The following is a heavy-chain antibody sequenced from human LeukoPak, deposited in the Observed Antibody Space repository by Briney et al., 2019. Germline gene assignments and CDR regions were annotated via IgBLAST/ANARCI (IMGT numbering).Heavy chain of an antibody. Sequence: GGSLRLSCAASGFTFSSYEMNWVRQAPGKGLEWVSYISSSGSTIYYADSVKGRFTISRDNAKNSLYLQMNSLRAEDTAAYYCARDSPKEQKSPYWGQGTLVTVSS. D-gene: IGHD1-26*01. CDR2: ISSSGSTI. V-gene: IGHV3-48*03. J-gene: IGHJ4*02. CDR3: ARDSPKEQKSPY. CDR1: GFTFSSYE.